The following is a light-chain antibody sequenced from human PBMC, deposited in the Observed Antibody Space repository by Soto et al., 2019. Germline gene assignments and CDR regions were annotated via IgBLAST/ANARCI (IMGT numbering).Light chain of an antibody. CDR2: GVF. Sequence: ETVLTQSPGTVSLSPGERATLSCTTSQTVNSDYLAWYQQKPGQAPRLLIYGVFNRATGIPDRFSGSGSGTYFTLTISGLEPEDSAVYYCQHYDGSPRTFGQGTNLEI. J-gene: IGKJ2*01. CDR3: QHYDGSPRT. V-gene: IGKV3-20*01. CDR1: QTVNSDY.